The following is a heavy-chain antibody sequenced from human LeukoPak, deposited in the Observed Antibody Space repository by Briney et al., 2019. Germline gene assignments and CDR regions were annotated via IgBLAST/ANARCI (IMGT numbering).Heavy chain of an antibody. CDR3: ARVDSSSWESWFDP. J-gene: IGHJ5*02. Sequence: GASVKVSCKASGGTFSSYAISWVRQAPGQGLEWMGGIIPIFGTANYAQKFQGRVTITADKSTSTAYMELRSLRSDDTAVYYCARVDSSSWESWFDPWGQGTLVTVSS. D-gene: IGHD6-13*01. CDR2: IIPIFGTA. CDR1: GGTFSSYA. V-gene: IGHV1-69*06.